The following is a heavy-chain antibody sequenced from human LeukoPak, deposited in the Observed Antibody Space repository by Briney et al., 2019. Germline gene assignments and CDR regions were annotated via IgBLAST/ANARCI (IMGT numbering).Heavy chain of an antibody. V-gene: IGHV4-4*09. Sequence: PSETLSLTCTVSGGSISSYYWSWIRQPPGKGLEWIGYIYTSGCTNYNPSLKSRVTISVDTSKNQFSLKLSSVTAADTAVYYCARHSKSYYDFWSGYYAYYYYMDVWGKGTTVTVSS. CDR2: IYTSGCT. J-gene: IGHJ6*03. D-gene: IGHD3-3*01. CDR3: ARHSKSYYDFWSGYYAYYYYMDV. CDR1: GGSISSYY.